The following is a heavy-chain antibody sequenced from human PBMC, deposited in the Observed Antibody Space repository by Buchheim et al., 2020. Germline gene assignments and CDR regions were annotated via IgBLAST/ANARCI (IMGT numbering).Heavy chain of an antibody. CDR3: AREVFH. J-gene: IGHJ4*02. Sequence: QVQLQESGPGLVKPSETLSLTCTVSGGSISSGNYYWTWIRQPPGKGLEWIGYVYYSGSTTYNPSLKSRVSRPVDTSKNQFSLRLNSTTAADTAVYYCAREVFHWGRGTL. V-gene: IGHV4-61*01. CDR2: VYYSGST. CDR1: GGSISSGNYY. D-gene: IGHD2/OR15-2a*01.